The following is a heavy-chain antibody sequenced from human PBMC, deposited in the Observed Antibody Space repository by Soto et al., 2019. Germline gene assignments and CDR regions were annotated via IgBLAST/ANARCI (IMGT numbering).Heavy chain of an antibody. V-gene: IGHV3-7*01. CDR2: IKQDGSEK. J-gene: IGHJ6*02. D-gene: IGHD2-15*01. CDR3: ARGRCSGGSCYSDYYYGMDV. CDR1: GFTFSSYW. Sequence: EVQLVESGGGLVQPGGSLRLSCAASGFTFSSYWMSWVRQAPGKGLEWVANIKQDGSEKYYVDSVKGRFTISRDNAKNSLYLQMNSLRAEDTAVYYCARGRCSGGSCYSDYYYGMDVWGQGTTVTVSS.